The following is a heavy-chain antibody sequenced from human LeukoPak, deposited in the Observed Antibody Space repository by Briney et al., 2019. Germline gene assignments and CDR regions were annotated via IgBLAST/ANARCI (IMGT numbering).Heavy chain of an antibody. Sequence: GRSLRLSCAASGFTFSSYGMHWVRQAPGKGLEWVAAIWYDGSNKYYADSVKGRFTISRDNSKNTLYLQMNSLRAEDTAVYYCASTSGWYEPIEYWGQGTLVTVSS. CDR2: IWYDGSNK. J-gene: IGHJ4*02. V-gene: IGHV3-33*01. CDR3: ASTSGWYEPIEY. CDR1: GFTFSSYG. D-gene: IGHD6-19*01.